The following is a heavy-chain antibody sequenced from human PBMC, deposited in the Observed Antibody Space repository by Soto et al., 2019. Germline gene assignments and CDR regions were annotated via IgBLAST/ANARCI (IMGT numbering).Heavy chain of an antibody. Sequence: QVQLVQSGAEVKKPGASVKVSCKASGYTFRSYDFSWVRQAPGQGLEWMGWISAYNGNTNSAQKVQGRVTMTTDTSRRTAYMEMRSLRSDDTAEYYCARGGYCRSNSCYGFDSWGQGTMVTVSS. CDR1: GYTFRSYD. V-gene: IGHV1-18*01. CDR2: ISAYNGNT. D-gene: IGHD2-2*01. J-gene: IGHJ3*02. CDR3: ARGGYCRSNSCYGFDS.